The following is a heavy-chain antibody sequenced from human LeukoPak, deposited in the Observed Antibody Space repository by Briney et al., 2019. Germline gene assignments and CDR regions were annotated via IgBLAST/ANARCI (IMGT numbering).Heavy chain of an antibody. CDR1: GFTFSNYA. Sequence: GGSLRLSCVASGFTFSNYAMSWVRQAPGKRLEWVSAVTGRGGSTYYADSVKGRFTISRDNSRNTLFLQMNSLRAEDTAIYYCAKWGYFQYFAGYYVSDFWGQGTLVTVSS. CDR2: VTGRGGST. J-gene: IGHJ4*02. CDR3: AKWGYFQYFAGYYVSDF. V-gene: IGHV3-23*01. D-gene: IGHD3-3*01.